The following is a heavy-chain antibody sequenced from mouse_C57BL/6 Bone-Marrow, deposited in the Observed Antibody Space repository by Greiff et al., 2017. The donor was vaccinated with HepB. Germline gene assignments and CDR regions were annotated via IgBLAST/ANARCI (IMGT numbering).Heavy chain of an antibody. D-gene: IGHD2-10*02. J-gene: IGHJ3*01. CDR2: IWGVGST. Sequence: VMLVESGPGLVAPSQSLSITCTVSGFSLTSYGVDWVRQSPGKGLEWLGVIWGVGSTNYNSALKSRLSISKDNSKSQVFLKMNSLQTDDTAMYYCASGYGNYEFVYWGQGTLVTVSA. V-gene: IGHV2-6*01. CDR1: GFSLTSYG. CDR3: ASGYGNYEFVY.